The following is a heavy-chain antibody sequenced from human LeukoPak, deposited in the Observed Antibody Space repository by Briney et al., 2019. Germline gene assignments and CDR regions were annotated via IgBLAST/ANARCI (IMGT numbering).Heavy chain of an antibody. CDR2: ISGSGGST. CDR3: AKEGPKAAAGLSWFDP. J-gene: IGHJ5*02. Sequence: GGSLRLSCAASGFTLSSYAMSWVRQAPGKGLEWVSAISGSGGSTYYADSVKGRFTISRDNSKNTLYLQMNSLRAEDTAVYYCAKEGPKAAAGLSWFDPWGQGTLVTVSS. V-gene: IGHV3-23*01. CDR1: GFTLSSYA. D-gene: IGHD6-13*01.